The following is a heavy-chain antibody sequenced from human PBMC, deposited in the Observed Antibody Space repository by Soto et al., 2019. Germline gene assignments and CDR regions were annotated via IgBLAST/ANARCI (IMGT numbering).Heavy chain of an antibody. J-gene: IGHJ3*02. CDR2: IYYSGST. CDR1: GGSISSGGYY. Sequence: QVQLQESGPGLVKPSQTLSLTCTVSGGSISSGGYYWSWIRQHPGKGLEWIGYIYYSGSTYYNPSLKIRVTMSVDTSKNQFSLKLSSVTAADTAVYYCARDRGSGSYRGAFDIWGQGTMVTVSS. V-gene: IGHV4-31*03. D-gene: IGHD3-10*01. CDR3: ARDRGSGSYRGAFDI.